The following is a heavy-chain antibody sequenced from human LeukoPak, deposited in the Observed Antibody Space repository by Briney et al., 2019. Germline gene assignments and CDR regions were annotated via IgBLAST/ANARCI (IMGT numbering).Heavy chain of an antibody. CDR2: ISSSKTYI. CDR1: GFTFSSYN. CDR3: AREQDTTPDF. J-gene: IGHJ4*02. V-gene: IGHV3-21*01. D-gene: IGHD1-1*01. Sequence: GGSLRLSCAASGFTFSSYNMNWVRQAPGKGLEWVSSISSSKTYIYYADSVKGRFTISRDNAKNSLYLQMNSLRAEDTAVYYCAREQDTTPDFWGQGTLVTVSS.